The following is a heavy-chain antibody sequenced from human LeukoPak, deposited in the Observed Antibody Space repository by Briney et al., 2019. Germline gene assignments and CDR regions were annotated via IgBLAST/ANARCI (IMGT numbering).Heavy chain of an antibody. Sequence: PGGSLRLSCAASGFTFSSYAMSWVRQAPGKGLEWVSAISGSGGSTYYADSVKGRFTISRDNSKNTLYLQMNSLRAEDSAVYYCAKAQGYSSGNYFDYWGQGTLVTVSS. V-gene: IGHV3-23*01. J-gene: IGHJ4*02. CDR3: AKAQGYSSGNYFDY. CDR1: GFTFSSYA. CDR2: ISGSGGST. D-gene: IGHD6-19*01.